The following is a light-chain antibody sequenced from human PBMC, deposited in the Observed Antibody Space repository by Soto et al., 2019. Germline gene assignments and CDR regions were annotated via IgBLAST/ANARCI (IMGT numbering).Light chain of an antibody. CDR2: DAS. CDR1: QSVSSY. Sequence: EIVLTQYPATLSLSPGERATLSCRASQSVSSYLVWYQQKPGQAPRLLISDASNRATGIPARFSGSGSGTDFTLTISSLEPEDFAVYYCQQRANWHITCGQGTRLEIK. V-gene: IGKV3-11*01. J-gene: IGKJ5*01. CDR3: QQRANWHIT.